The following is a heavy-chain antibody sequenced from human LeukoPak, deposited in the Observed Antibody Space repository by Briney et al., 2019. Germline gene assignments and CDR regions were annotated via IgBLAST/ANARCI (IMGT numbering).Heavy chain of an antibody. J-gene: IGHJ4*02. V-gene: IGHV4-39*01. Sequence: SDTLSLTCTVSGGSISSSSYYGGWIRQPPGKGLERIGSIYYSGSTYYNASLKSRVPRSVDTSKNPFSLKLSSGTAADTAVYYCARQLGYCSSTSCYADKVDYWGQGTLVTVSS. D-gene: IGHD2-2*01. CDR3: ARQLGYCSSTSCYADKVDY. CDR2: IYYSGST. CDR1: GGSISSSSYY.